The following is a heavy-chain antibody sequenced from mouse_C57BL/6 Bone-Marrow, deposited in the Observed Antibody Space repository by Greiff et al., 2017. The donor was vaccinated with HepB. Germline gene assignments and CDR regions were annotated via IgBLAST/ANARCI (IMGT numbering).Heavy chain of an antibody. J-gene: IGHJ2*01. V-gene: IGHV1-55*01. Sequence: VQLVESGAELVKPGASVKMSCKASGYTFTSYWITWVKQRPGQGLEWIGDIYPGSGSTNYNEKFKSKATLTVDTSSSTAYMQLSSLTSEDSAVYYCARIYYYGSSYDYFDYWGQGTTLTVSS. CDR3: ARIYYYGSSYDYFDY. CDR2: IYPGSGST. CDR1: GYTFTSYW. D-gene: IGHD1-1*01.